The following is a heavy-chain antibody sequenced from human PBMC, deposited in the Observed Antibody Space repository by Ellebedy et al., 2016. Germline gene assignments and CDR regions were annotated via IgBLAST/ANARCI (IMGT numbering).Heavy chain of an antibody. CDR1: GGSISSFY. CDR3: ARNSNGVAAGLDY. CDR2: ISYTGSS. J-gene: IGHJ4*02. D-gene: IGHD2-8*01. V-gene: IGHV4-59*01. Sequence: GSLRLSCSVSGGSISSFYWSWIRQPPGKGLEWVGYISYTGSSNYNPSLKSRVAISIDTSQNHFSLKLASVTSADTAVYYCARNSNGVAAGLDYWGQGSLVTVSS.